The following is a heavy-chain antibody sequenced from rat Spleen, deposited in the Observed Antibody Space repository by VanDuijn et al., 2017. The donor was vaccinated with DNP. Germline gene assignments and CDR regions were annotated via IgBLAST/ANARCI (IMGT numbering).Heavy chain of an antibody. CDR3: ARRGMVIYWFDY. CDR1: GFTFSDYY. CDR2: ISYEGSST. J-gene: IGHJ3*01. Sequence: EVQLVESGGGLVQPGRSLKLSCAASGFTFSDYYMAWVRQAPKKGLEWVASISYEGSSTYYGDSVKGRFTISRDNAKSTLYLQMNSLRSEDTATYYWARRGMVIYWFDYWGQGSLVTVSS. D-gene: IGHD1-12*03. V-gene: IGHV5-22*01.